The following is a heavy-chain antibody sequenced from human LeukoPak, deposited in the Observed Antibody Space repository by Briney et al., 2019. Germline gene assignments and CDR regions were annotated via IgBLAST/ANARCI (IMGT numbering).Heavy chain of an antibody. V-gene: IGHV3-23*01. CDR2: ISGSGGST. CDR1: GFTFSSYA. D-gene: IGHD6-6*01. J-gene: IGHJ6*02. CDR3: ANCIAARLKGMDV. Sequence: GGSLRLSCAASGFTFSSYAMSWVRQAPGEGLGWVSAISGSGGSTYYADSVKGRFTISRDNSKNTLYLQMNSLRAEDTAVYYCANCIAARLKGMDVWGQGTTVTVSS.